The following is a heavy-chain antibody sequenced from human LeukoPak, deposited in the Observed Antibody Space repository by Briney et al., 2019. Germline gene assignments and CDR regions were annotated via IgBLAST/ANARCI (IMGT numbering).Heavy chain of an antibody. D-gene: IGHD6-19*01. CDR1: GGSFSGYY. V-gene: IGHV4-34*01. Sequence: PADTLSLTCAVYGGSFSGYYWSWIRQPPGKGLEWIGEIKKNGSTNYNPSLKSRVTISVDTSKNQFSLKLSSVTAADTAVYYCARVRRESSGWYDQAHVYYYYGMDVWGQGTTVSLSS. CDR2: IKKNGST. CDR3: ARVRRESSGWYDQAHVYYYYGMDV. J-gene: IGHJ6*02.